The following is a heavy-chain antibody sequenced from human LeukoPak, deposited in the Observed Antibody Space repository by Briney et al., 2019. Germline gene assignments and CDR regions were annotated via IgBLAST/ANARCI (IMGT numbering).Heavy chain of an antibody. V-gene: IGHV1-46*01. CDR2: INPSGGST. Sequence: GASVKVSCRASGYTFTGYYMHWVRQAPGQGLEWMGIINPSGGSTSYAQKFQGRVTMTRDTSTSTVYMELSSLRSEDTAVYYCARDSAGATDYWGQGTLVTVSS. J-gene: IGHJ4*02. CDR1: GYTFTGYY. CDR3: ARDSAGATDY. D-gene: IGHD1-26*01.